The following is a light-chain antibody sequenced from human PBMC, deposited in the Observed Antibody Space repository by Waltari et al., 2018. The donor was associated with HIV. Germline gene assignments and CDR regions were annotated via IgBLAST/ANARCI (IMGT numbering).Light chain of an antibody. V-gene: IGLV2-14*01. CDR1: TSAVGGYKS. Sequence: QSALTQPASVSGSPGQSITISCTGTTSAVGGYKSVSWYHQHPGTAPKPVISEVNNRPSGVSIRFSGSKSGNTASLTISELQAEDEADYYCTSYTSRNTRVFGTGTKVTVL. J-gene: IGLJ1*01. CDR3: TSYTSRNTRV. CDR2: EVN.